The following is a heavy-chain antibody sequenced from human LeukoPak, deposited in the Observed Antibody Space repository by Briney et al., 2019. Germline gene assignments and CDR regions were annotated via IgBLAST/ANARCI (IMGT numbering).Heavy chain of an antibody. Sequence: SETLSLICSVSGGSISSYYWSWIRQPPGKGLEWIAYIHYSGSTNYNPSLKSRLTISVDTSKNQFSLKLTSVTAADTAVYYCARPEPYRVPVAGTYYSYPMDVWGQGTTVTVSS. CDR1: GGSISSYY. J-gene: IGHJ6*02. CDR2: IHYSGST. V-gene: IGHV4-59*08. CDR3: ARPEPYRVPVAGTYYSYPMDV. D-gene: IGHD6-19*01.